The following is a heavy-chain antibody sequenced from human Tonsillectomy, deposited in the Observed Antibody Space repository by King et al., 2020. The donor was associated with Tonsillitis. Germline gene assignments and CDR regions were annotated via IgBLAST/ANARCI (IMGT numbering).Heavy chain of an antibody. CDR2: IKQDGTET. Sequence: VQLVESGGGLVQPGGSLRLSCAASGFIFNSYWMSWVRQAPGKGLEWVANIKQDGTETYFVDSLRGRFTISRDNAKNSLYLQMNSLRAEDTAVYYCARDRRTVTGRYHYYYMDVWGKGTTGTVSS. D-gene: IGHD6-19*01. V-gene: IGHV3-7*01. CDR1: GFIFNSYW. J-gene: IGHJ6*03. CDR3: ARDRRTVTGRYHYYYMDV.